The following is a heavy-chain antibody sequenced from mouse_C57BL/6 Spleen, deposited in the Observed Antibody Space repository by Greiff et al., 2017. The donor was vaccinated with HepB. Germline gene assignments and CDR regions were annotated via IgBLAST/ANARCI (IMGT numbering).Heavy chain of an antibody. D-gene: IGHD2-2*01. CDR1: GYSITSGYY. J-gene: IGHJ3*01. V-gene: IGHV3-6*01. CDR3: AIEEIIYYGYDAAY. Sequence: EVKLMESGPGLVKPSQSLSLTCSVTGYSITSGYYWNWIRQFPGNKLEWMGYISYDGSNNYNPSLKNRISITRDTSKNQFFLKLNSVTTEDTATYYCAIEEIIYYGYDAAYWGQGTLVTVSA. CDR2: ISYDGSN.